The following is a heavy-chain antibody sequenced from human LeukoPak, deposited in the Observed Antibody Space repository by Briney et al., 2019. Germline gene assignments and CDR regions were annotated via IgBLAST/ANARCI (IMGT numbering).Heavy chain of an antibody. V-gene: IGHV3-66*01. CDR1: GFTVSSNY. D-gene: IGHD3-22*01. CDR3: YSMIVVEIRVINDY. Sequence: GGSLRLSCAVSGFTVSSNYMSWVRQAPGKGLEWVSVIYSGGSTYYADSVKSRFTISRDNSKNTLYLQMNSLRAEDKAVYYCYSMIVVEIRVINDYWGQGTLVTVSS. CDR2: IYSGGST. J-gene: IGHJ4*02.